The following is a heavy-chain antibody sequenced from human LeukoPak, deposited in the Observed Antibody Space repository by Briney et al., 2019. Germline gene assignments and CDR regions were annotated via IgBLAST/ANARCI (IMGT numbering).Heavy chain of an antibody. V-gene: IGHV3-23*01. D-gene: IGHD3-10*01. J-gene: IGHJ4*02. Sequence: GGSLRLSCAASGFTVSSKYMSWVRQAPGKGLEWVSVISGSGGSTYYADSVKGRFTISRDNSKNTLYLQMNSLRAEDTAVYYCARDRYGSYYFDYWGQGTLVTVSS. CDR3: ARDRYGSYYFDY. CDR1: GFTVSSKY. CDR2: ISGSGGST.